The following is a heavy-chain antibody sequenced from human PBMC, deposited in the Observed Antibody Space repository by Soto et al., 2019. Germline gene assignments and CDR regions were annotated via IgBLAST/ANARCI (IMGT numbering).Heavy chain of an antibody. CDR2: ISTDGSIT. CDR3: ARNIDGVDY. V-gene: IGHV3-74*01. J-gene: IGHJ4*02. Sequence: GGSLRLSCAGSGFTFSTYWMHWLRQVPGKGLMWVSRISTDGSITAYADSVKGRFTVSRDNAKNTLYLQMNSLRADDTAVYYCARNIDGVDYWGQGTLVTVSS. CDR1: GFTFSTYW.